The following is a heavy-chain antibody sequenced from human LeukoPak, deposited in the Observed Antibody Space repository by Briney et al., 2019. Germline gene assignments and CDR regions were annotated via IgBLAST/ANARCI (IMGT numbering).Heavy chain of an antibody. CDR1: GGSISSDY. J-gene: IGHJ4*02. CDR2: ISYSGRT. V-gene: IGHV4-59*08. D-gene: IGHD2-2*02. CDR3: ARGLYRYGRSTFHY. Sequence: PSETLSLTCTVSGGSISSDYWSWIRQPPGKGLEWIGYISYSGRTYYNPSLRSRVTISVDTSKNHFSLKLSSVTAADTAVYYCARGLYRYGRSTFHYWGQGTLVTVSS.